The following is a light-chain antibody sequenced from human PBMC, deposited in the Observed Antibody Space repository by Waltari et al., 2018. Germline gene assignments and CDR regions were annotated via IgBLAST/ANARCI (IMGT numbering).Light chain of an antibody. Sequence: QSALTQPASVSGSPGQSITISCTGPTSDLGGYNYVSWYQQHPGKAPKLIIFDVSSRPSGVSNRFSGSKSANTASLIISGLQAEDEADYYCCSFTSSSTWVFGGGTKLTVL. V-gene: IGLV2-14*03. CDR1: TSDLGGYNY. CDR3: CSFTSSSTWV. J-gene: IGLJ3*02. CDR2: DVS.